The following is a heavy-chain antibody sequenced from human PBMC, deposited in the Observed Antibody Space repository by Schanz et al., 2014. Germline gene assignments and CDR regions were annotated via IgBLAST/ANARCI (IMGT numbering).Heavy chain of an antibody. Sequence: QVQLVQSGAEVKKPGASVKVSCKASGGTFSTYTISWVRQAPGQGLEWMGWISAYNGHTDYAQKLQGRVSLTTDTSTSTADMELRNLRSDDTAVYYCARAKRFGDMDVWGQGTTVTVSS. CDR3: ARAKRFGDMDV. J-gene: IGHJ6*02. CDR1: GGTFSTYT. CDR2: ISAYNGHT. V-gene: IGHV1-18*01. D-gene: IGHD3-10*01.